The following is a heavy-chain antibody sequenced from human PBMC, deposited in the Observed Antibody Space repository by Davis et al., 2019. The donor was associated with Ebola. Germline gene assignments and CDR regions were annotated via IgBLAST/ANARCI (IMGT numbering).Heavy chain of an antibody. D-gene: IGHD5-24*01. V-gene: IGHV3-15*07. CDR2: IKSKTDGGTT. CDR1: GFTFSNAW. J-gene: IGHJ6*02. Sequence: GGSLRLSCAASGFTFSNAWMNWVRQAPGKGLEWVGRIKSKTDGGTTDYAAPVKGRFTISRDDSKNTLYLQMNSLKTEDTAVYYCTTQDGYNTDYYYYYGMDVWGQGTTVTVSS. CDR3: TTQDGYNTDYYYYYGMDV.